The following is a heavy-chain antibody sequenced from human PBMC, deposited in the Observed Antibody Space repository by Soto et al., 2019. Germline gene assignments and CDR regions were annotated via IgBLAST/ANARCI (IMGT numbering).Heavy chain of an antibody. J-gene: IGHJ4*02. V-gene: IGHV3-9*01. CDR2: INWKSDI. CDR3: AISQDRGGRTTFIY. Sequence: GGFLRLSCAVSGFTFDDNAMHWVRQAPEKGLEWVSGINWKSDIGYADSVKGRFTISRDNAESSLYLQMNSLRAEDTALYYCAISQDRGGRTTFIYWGQGTQVTVS. CDR1: GFTFDDNA. D-gene: IGHD3-16*01.